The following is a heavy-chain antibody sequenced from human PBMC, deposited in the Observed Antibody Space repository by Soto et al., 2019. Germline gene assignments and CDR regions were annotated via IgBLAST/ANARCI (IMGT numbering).Heavy chain of an antibody. CDR3: ARGGRGYDSSGYQIAFDY. CDR2: IIPIFGTA. V-gene: IGHV1-69*13. J-gene: IGHJ4*02. Sequence: VASVKVSCKASGGTFSSYAISWVRQAPGQGLEWMGGIIPIFGTANYAQKFQGRVTITADESTSTAYMELSSLRSEDTAVYYCARGGRGYDSSGYQIAFDYWGQGTLVTVSS. CDR1: GGTFSSYA. D-gene: IGHD3-22*01.